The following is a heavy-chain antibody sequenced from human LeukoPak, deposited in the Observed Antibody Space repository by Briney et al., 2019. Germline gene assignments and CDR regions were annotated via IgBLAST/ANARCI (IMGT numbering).Heavy chain of an antibody. CDR3: ARGSSLWFGGLSMSH. CDR2: IWYDGSNK. J-gene: IGHJ4*02. V-gene: IGHV3-33*01. D-gene: IGHD3-10*01. Sequence: PGRSLRLSCAASGFTLSSYGMHWVRQAPGKGLEWVAVIWYDGSNKYYADSVKGRFTISRDNSKNTLYLQMNSLRAEDTAVYYCARGSSLWFGGLSMSHWGQGTLVTVSS. CDR1: GFTLSSYG.